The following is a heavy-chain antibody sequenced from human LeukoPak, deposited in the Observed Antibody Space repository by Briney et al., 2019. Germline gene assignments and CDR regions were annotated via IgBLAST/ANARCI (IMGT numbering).Heavy chain of an antibody. CDR1: GYTFTSYY. Sequence: ASVKVSCKASGYTFTSYYMHWVRQAPGQGLEWMGIINPSGGSTSYAQKFQGRVTMTRDTSTSTVYMELSSLRSEDRAVYYCARDGNYGSGSYYNPVLYYYYYYMDVWGKGTTVTVSS. CDR3: ARDGNYGSGSYYNPVLYYYYYYMDV. D-gene: IGHD3-10*01. CDR2: INPSGGST. J-gene: IGHJ6*03. V-gene: IGHV1-46*01.